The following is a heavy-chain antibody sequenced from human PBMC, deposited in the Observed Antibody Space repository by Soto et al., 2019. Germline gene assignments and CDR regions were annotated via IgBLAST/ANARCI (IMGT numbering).Heavy chain of an antibody. CDR1: GYTFTSYG. CDR2: TSAYNGNT. D-gene: IGHD2-2*01. V-gene: IGHV1-18*01. CDR3: ARDRDCSSTSCRDY. Sequence: QVQLVQSGAEVKKPGASVKVSCKASGYTFTSYGISWVRQAPGQGLEWMGWTSAYNGNTNYAQKLQGRDTMTTDTXTHPAYSELRSLRSADTAVYYCARDRDCSSTSCRDYWGQGTLVTVSS. J-gene: IGHJ4*02.